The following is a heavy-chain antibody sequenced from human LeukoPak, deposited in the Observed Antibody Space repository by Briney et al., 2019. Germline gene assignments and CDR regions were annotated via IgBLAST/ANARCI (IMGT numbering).Heavy chain of an antibody. V-gene: IGHV3-33*06. D-gene: IGHD1-14*01. CDR2: IWYDGSKK. CDR3: AEDNHADY. Sequence: GRSLRLSCAASGFSFSSYGMHWVRQAPGKGLEWVAVIWYDGSKKYYADSVKGRFIISRDNSRNTLYLQMNSLRAEDTAVYYCAEDNHADYWGQGTLVTVSS. J-gene: IGHJ4*02. CDR1: GFSFSSYG.